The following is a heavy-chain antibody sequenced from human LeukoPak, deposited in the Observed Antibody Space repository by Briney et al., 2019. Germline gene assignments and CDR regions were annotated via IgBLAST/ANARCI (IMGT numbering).Heavy chain of an antibody. CDR3: ARVEYSYGYYYYYGMDV. D-gene: IGHD5-18*01. V-gene: IGHV4-59*01. CDR2: IYYSGST. J-gene: IGHJ6*02. CDR1: DGSISRYY. Sequence: PAETLSLTCTVSDGSISRYYWSWIRQPPGKGLEWIGYIYYSGSTNYNPSLKSRVTISVDTSKNQFSLKLSSVTAADTAVYYCARVEYSYGYYYYYGMDVWGQGTTVTVSS.